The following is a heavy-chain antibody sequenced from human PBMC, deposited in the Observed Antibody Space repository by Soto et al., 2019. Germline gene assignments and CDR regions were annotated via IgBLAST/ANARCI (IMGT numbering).Heavy chain of an antibody. J-gene: IGHJ4*02. CDR1: GYTFTGYY. CDR3: ARDASGYSYGYVSY. D-gene: IGHD5-18*01. CDR2: INPNSGGT. V-gene: IGHV1-2*02. Sequence: GASVKVSCKASGYTFTGYYMHWVRQAPGQGLEWMGWINPNSGGTNYAQKFQGRVTMTRDTSISTAYMELSRLRSDDTAVYYCARDASGYSYGYVSYWGQGTLVTVSS.